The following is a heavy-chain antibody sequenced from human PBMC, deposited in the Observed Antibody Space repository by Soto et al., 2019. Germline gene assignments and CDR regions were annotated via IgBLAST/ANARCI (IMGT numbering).Heavy chain of an antibody. Sequence: SETLSLTCTVSGGSISSYYWSWIWQPPGKGLEWIGYIYYSGSTNYNPSLKSRVTISVDTSKNQFSLKLSSVTAADTAVYYCARVHCTNGVCSPFDYWGQGTLVTVSS. CDR3: ARVHCTNGVCSPFDY. D-gene: IGHD2-8*01. CDR1: GGSISSYY. CDR2: IYYSGST. J-gene: IGHJ4*02. V-gene: IGHV4-59*01.